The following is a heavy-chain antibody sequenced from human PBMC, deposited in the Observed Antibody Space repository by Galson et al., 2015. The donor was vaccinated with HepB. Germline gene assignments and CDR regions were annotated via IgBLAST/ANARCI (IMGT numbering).Heavy chain of an antibody. Sequence: SLRLSCAASGLTFSSYGMHWVRQAPGKGLEWVAVIWYDGSNKYYADSVKGRFTISRDNSKNTLFLQMNSLRAEDTAVYYCARGSGDYVRYDYWGQGTVVTVSS. CDR1: GLTFSSYG. CDR2: IWYDGSNK. V-gene: IGHV3-33*01. D-gene: IGHD4-17*01. CDR3: ARGSGDYVRYDY. J-gene: IGHJ4*02.